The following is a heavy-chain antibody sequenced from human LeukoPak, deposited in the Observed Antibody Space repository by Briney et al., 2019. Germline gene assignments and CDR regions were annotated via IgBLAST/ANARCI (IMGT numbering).Heavy chain of an antibody. CDR2: ISGSGGST. V-gene: IGHV3-23*01. CDR1: GFTFSSYA. D-gene: IGHD3-10*01. Sequence: GGSLRLSCAASGFTFSSYAMSWVRQAPGKGLEWVSGISGSGGSTYNADSVKGRFTISRDNAKNSLYLQMNSLRADDTAVYYCARFAAGGSYYYYMDVWGKGTTVTVSS. J-gene: IGHJ6*03. CDR3: ARFAAGGSYYYYMDV.